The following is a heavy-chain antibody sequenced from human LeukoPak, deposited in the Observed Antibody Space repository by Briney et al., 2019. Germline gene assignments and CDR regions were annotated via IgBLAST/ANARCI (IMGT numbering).Heavy chain of an antibody. D-gene: IGHD3-9*01. CDR1: GYTFTGNY. J-gene: IGHJ5*02. V-gene: IGHV1-2*02. CDR2: INPNSGGT. CDR3: ARGDDILTGNRDWFDP. Sequence: ASVQVFCKASGYTFTGNYMHWVRQAPGQGLEWMGWINPNSGGTNYAQKFQGRVSMTRDTSISTAYMEMSRLRSDDTAVYYCARGDDILTGNRDWFDPWGQGTLVTVFS.